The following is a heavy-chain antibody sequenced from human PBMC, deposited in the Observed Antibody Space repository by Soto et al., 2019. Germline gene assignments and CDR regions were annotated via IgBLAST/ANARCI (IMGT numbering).Heavy chain of an antibody. CDR2: IYYSGST. D-gene: IGHD6-19*01. CDR3: ARGYSSGWYGLRSYFDY. V-gene: IGHV4-39*01. CDR1: GGSISSSSYY. Sequence: PSETLSLTCTVSGGSISSSSYYWGWIRQPPGKGLEWIGSIYYSGSTYYNPSLKSRVTISVDTSKNQFSLKLSSVTAADTAVYYCARGYSSGWYGLRSYFDYWGQGTLVTVSS. J-gene: IGHJ4*02.